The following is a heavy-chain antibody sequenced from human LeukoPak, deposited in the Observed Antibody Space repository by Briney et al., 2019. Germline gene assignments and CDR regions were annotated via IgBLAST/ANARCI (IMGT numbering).Heavy chain of an antibody. Sequence: PGGSLRLSCAASGFNFGIYSLNWVRQAPGKGLEWLSYISAGSTIYYADSVKGRFTISRDNANSLLYLQMNSLRAEDTAVYYCARDLFGTYDSDYWGQGILVTVSS. V-gene: IGHV3-48*01. CDR1: GFNFGIYS. CDR3: ARDLFGTYDSDY. D-gene: IGHD5-12*01. J-gene: IGHJ4*02. CDR2: ISAGSTI.